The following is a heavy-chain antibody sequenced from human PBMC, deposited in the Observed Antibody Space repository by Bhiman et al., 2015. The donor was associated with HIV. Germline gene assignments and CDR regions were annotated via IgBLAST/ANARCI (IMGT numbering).Heavy chain of an antibody. J-gene: IGHJ2*01. CDR1: GFTFSSFW. V-gene: IGHV3-20*04. Sequence: EVQLVESGEAWSSLGGPVRLSCAASGFTFSSFWMNWVRQAPGKGLEWVSGINWNGGSTRYADSVKGRFTISRDNAKNSLYLQMNSLRAEDTALYYCARDDSGSYYSYWYFDLWGRGTLVTVSS. CDR2: INWNGGST. D-gene: IGHD3-10*01. CDR3: ARDDSGSYYSYWYFDL.